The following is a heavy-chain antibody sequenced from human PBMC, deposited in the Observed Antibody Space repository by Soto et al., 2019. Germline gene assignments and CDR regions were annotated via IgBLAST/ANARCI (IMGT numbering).Heavy chain of an antibody. D-gene: IGHD2-15*01. CDR1: GFSFSTYN. V-gene: IGHV3-48*02. J-gene: IGHJ5*01. CDR3: ARDRCYDGTCYSASDS. Sequence: GSLRLSCAASGFSFSTYNMDWVRQAPGKRPEWIAYISTTGFTIYYADSVKGRFTISRDNDRNSLYLEMNSLRDEDTAVYYCARDRCYDGTCYSASDSWGQGTLVTVSS. CDR2: ISTTGFTI.